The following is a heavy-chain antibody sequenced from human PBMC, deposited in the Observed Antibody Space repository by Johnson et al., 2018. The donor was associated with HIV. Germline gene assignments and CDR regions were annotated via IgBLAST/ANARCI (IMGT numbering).Heavy chain of an antibody. D-gene: IGHD3-10*01. CDR1: GFTFSSYA. J-gene: IGHJ3*02. CDR2: IYTGSDST. CDR3: ARPIARGASDI. Sequence: VQLVESGGGLVQPGGSLRLSCAASGFTFSSYAMNWVRQAPVKGLEWVSVIYTGSDSTSYTDSVKDRFTISRDYSKNTLYLQMNSLRTYDTAVYYCARPIARGASDIWGQGTMVTVSS. V-gene: IGHV3-23*03.